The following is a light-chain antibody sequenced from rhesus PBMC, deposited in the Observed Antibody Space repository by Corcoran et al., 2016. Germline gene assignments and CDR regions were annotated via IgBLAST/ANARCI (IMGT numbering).Light chain of an antibody. Sequence: DIQMTQSPSSLSASVGDRVTITCRASQDISSYLNWYQQKPGKAPKLLIYYANHLESGVPSRFSGSGSGTEFTLTLNSLQPENFATYYCQQCTSLPIFTFDPGAKLDI. CDR1: QDISSY. V-gene: IGKV1-32*01. CDR3: QQCTSLPIFT. J-gene: IGKJ3*01. CDR2: YAN.